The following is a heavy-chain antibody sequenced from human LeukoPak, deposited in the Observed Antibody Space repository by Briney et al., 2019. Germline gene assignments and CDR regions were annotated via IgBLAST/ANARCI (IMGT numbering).Heavy chain of an antibody. CDR3: ARGGLQYDY. CDR2: IYYSGST. CDR1: GGSISSYY. D-gene: IGHD4-11*01. J-gene: IGHJ4*02. Sequence: KPSETLSLTCTVSGGSISSYYWSWIRQPPGKGLEWIGDIYYSGSTNYNPSLKSRVTISVDTPKNQFSLKLSSVTAADTAVYYCARGGLQYDYWGQGTLVTVSS. V-gene: IGHV4-59*01.